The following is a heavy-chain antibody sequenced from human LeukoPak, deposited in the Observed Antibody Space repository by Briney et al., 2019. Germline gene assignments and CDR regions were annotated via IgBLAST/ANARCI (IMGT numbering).Heavy chain of an antibody. J-gene: IGHJ4*02. CDR1: GGSIRGSTLY. V-gene: IGHV4-39*07. CDR3: ARDRRSYPDY. D-gene: IGHD1-26*01. CDR2: IYFSGST. Sequence: SETLSLTYTVSGGSIRGSTLYWGWIRQPPGKGLEWIGNIYFSGSTYYNPSLKSRVTISVDLSKNQFSLKLSFVTAADTAVYYCARDRRSYPDYWGQGTLVTVSS.